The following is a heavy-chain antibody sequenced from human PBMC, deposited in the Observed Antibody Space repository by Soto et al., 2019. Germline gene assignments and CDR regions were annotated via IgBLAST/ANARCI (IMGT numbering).Heavy chain of an antibody. D-gene: IGHD5-12*01. Sequence: PGGSLRLSCTAASRFAFSSYWMTWVRQATGKGLEWVASMNQVGSEIRYVDSVKGRFTISRDNAKSSVYLQMNSLRVEDTAVYYCATYSGYALPMDVWGQGTTVTVSS. CDR3: ATYSGYALPMDV. CDR1: RFAFSSYW. CDR2: MNQVGSEI. J-gene: IGHJ6*02. V-gene: IGHV3-7*01.